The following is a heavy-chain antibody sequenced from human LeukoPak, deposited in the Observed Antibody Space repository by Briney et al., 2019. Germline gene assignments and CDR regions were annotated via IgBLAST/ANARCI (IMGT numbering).Heavy chain of an antibody. CDR1: GGSISSSKW. J-gene: IGHJ4*02. CDR2: IYHSGST. CDR3: ARGIYSHGLTLFDY. D-gene: IGHD5-18*01. V-gene: IGHV4-4*02. Sequence: SETLALTCAVSGGSISSSKWWSWVRQPPGKGLEWIGEIYHSGSTNYNPSLKSRVTISVDKSKNQFSLKLSSVTAADTAVYYCARGIYSHGLTLFDYWGQGTLVAVSS.